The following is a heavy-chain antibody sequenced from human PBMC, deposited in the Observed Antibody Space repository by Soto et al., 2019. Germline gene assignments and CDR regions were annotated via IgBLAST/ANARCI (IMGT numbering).Heavy chain of an antibody. J-gene: IGHJ4*02. Sequence: GGSLRLSCAASGFTFSVYYMTWVRQAPGKGLEWVASIKNDGSEQYYVDSVKGRFTISRDNAKNSLYLQMNSLRAGDTALYYCSRENWFQDYWGQGTLVTVSS. CDR3: SRENWFQDY. V-gene: IGHV3-7*03. CDR1: GFTFSVYY. CDR2: IKNDGSEQ. D-gene: IGHD3-10*01.